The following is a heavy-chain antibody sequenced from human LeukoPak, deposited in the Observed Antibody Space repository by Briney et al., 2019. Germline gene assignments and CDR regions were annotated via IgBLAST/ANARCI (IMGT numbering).Heavy chain of an antibody. V-gene: IGHV3-33*01. J-gene: IGHJ4*02. CDR3: ARGFITYGSGSYDY. CDR1: GFTFSSYG. Sequence: TGGSLRLSCAASGFTFSSYGMHWVRQAPGKGLEWVAVIWYDGSNKYYADSVKGRFTISRDNSKNTLYLQMNSLRAEDTAVYYCARGFITYGSGSYDYWGQGTLVTVSS. CDR2: IWYDGSNK. D-gene: IGHD3-10*01.